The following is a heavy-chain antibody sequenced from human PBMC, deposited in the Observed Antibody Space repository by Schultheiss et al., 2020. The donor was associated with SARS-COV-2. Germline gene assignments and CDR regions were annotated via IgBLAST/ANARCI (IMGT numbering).Heavy chain of an antibody. CDR3: ARRGGIGIFWTAYSDFDY. V-gene: IGHV1-69*01. J-gene: IGHJ4*02. CDR1: GGTFSSYA. CDR2: IIPIFGTA. Sequence: KISCKASGGTFSSYAISWVRQAPGQGLEWMGGIIPIFGTANYAQKFQGRVTITADESTSTAYMELNSLRVEDTAIYYCARRGGIGIFWTAYSDFDYWGQGVLVNVSS. D-gene: IGHD3/OR15-3a*01.